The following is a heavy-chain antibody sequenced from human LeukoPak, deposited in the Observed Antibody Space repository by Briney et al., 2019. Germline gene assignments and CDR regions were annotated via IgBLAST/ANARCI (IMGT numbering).Heavy chain of an antibody. V-gene: IGHV3-7*01. Sequence: PGGSLRLSCAASGFTFRNYWMGWVRQAPGKGLEWVANTKPDGSAYYYADSVRGRFTTPRDSANNILYLQMNRLLAEATAVYYCERDGGLNPNFDYWGQGTLVTVSS. D-gene: IGHD2-15*01. J-gene: IGHJ4*02. CDR3: ERDGGLNPNFDY. CDR2: TKPDGSAY. CDR1: GFTFRNYW.